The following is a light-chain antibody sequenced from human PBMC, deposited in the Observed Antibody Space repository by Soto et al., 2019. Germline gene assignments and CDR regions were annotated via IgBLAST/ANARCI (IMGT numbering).Light chain of an antibody. CDR3: CSYAGTFTYV. V-gene: IGLV2-11*01. CDR2: AVT. Sequence: QSALTQPRSVSGSPGQSVTISCTGTSSDVGGYNYVSWFQQYPGKAPKLMIYAVTERPSGVPDRFSGSKSGNTASLTISGLQAEDEADYYCCSYAGTFTYVFGTGTKLTVL. J-gene: IGLJ1*01. CDR1: SSDVGGYNY.